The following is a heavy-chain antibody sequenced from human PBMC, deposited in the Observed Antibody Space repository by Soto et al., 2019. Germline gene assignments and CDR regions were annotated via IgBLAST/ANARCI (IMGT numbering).Heavy chain of an antibody. CDR1: GGTFSSYA. CDR2: IIPIFGTA. Sequence: QVQLVQSGAEGKKPGSSVKVSCKASGGTFSSYAISWVRQAPGQGLEWMGGIIPIFGTANYAQKFQGRVTITADESTSTAYLELSSLRSEDTAVYYCARDFYKRNKRGYGMDVWGQGTTVTVSS. CDR3: ARDFYKRNKRGYGMDV. J-gene: IGHJ6*02. V-gene: IGHV1-69*01. D-gene: IGHD1-20*01.